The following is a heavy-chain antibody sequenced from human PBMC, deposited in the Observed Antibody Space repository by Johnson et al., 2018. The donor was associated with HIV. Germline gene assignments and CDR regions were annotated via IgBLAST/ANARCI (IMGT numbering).Heavy chain of an antibody. Sequence: VRLVESGGSVVRPGGSLRLSCAASGFMVADYGMSWVRQVPGKGLEWVSGINWNGGSKGYADSAKGRFTISRDNARNSLYLQMNRLRAEDTALYYCARDFVAFGECTAFDIWGQGTRVTVSS. D-gene: IGHD3-10*01. V-gene: IGHV3-20*04. CDR2: INWNGGSK. CDR3: ARDFVAFGECTAFDI. CDR1: GFMVADYG. J-gene: IGHJ3*02.